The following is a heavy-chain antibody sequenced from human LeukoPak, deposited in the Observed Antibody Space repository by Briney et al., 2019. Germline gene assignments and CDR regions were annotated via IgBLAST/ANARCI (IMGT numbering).Heavy chain of an antibody. CDR1: GFTFSIYA. D-gene: IGHD6-13*01. Sequence: GGSLRLSCAASGFTFSIYAMNWVRQAPGKGLEWVSSISSSSGYIYYADSMKGRFTISRDDAKNSLYLQMSSLRAEDTAVYYCARGTDITATGSDFWGQGTLVTVSS. CDR3: ARGTDITATGSDF. J-gene: IGHJ4*02. CDR2: ISSSSGYI. V-gene: IGHV3-21*01.